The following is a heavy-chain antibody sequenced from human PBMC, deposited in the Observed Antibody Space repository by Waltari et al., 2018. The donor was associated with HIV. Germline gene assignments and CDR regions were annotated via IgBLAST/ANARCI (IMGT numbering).Heavy chain of an antibody. CDR2: IGTAGDT. CDR3: ARDDGYYYGMDV. Sequence: EVQLVESGGGLVQPGGSLRLSCAASGFTFSRYAMNWVRQATGKGLEWVSAIGTAGDTYYPGSVKGRFTISRENAKNSLYLQMNSLRAGDTAVYYCARDDGYYYGMDVWGQGTTVTVSS. CDR1: GFTFSRYA. V-gene: IGHV3-13*01. J-gene: IGHJ6*02.